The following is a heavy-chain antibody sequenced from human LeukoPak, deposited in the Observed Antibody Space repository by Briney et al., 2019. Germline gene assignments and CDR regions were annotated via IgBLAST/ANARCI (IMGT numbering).Heavy chain of an antibody. CDR3: ARDPYSFLEWLPHPYYYYGMDV. Sequence: PSETLSLTCTVSGGSISSYYWSWIRQPAGKGLEWIGRIYTSGSTNYNPSLKSRVTMSVDTSKNQFSLKLSSVTAADTAVYYFARDPYSFLEWLPHPYYYYGMDVWGQGTTVTVSS. CDR1: GGSISSYY. CDR2: IYTSGST. J-gene: IGHJ6*02. V-gene: IGHV4-4*07. D-gene: IGHD3-3*01.